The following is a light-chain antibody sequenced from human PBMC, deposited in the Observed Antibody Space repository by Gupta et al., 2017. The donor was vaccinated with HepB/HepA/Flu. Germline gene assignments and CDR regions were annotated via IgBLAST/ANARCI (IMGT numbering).Light chain of an antibody. V-gene: IGKV1-12*01. CDR1: QAISTW. CDR3: QQANRFPLT. J-gene: IGKJ4*01. Sequence: DIQMTQSPSSVSASVGDRVTISCRASQAISTWLVWYQQKPGKAPKLLIYTASTLQSGVPSRFSGSGSGTDFTLTISSLQPEDFATYYCQQANRFPLTFGGGTKVEIK. CDR2: TAS.